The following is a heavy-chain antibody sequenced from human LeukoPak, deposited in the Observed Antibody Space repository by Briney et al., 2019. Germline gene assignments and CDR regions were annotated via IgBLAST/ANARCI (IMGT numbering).Heavy chain of an antibody. J-gene: IGHJ1*01. V-gene: IGHV4-34*01. CDR3: ARGSARPGGSNSAQYFQH. CDR1: GGSYSGYY. Sequence: TSEPLSLTCAVYGGSYSGYYWSWIRKPPGKGVEWIGEINHSGSTNYTPSLKSRVTISVDTSKHQFSLKLSSVTAADTAVYYCARGSARPGGSNSAQYFQHWGQGTLVTVSS. D-gene: IGHD6-6*01. CDR2: INHSGST.